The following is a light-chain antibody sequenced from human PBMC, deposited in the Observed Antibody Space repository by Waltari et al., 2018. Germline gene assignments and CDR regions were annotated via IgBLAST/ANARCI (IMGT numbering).Light chain of an antibody. Sequence: QSVLTQPPSASGTPGQRVTISCSGSRSNIGSTSVYWYQQRPGPAPKLLIYRNNQRPSGGPDRFSGSKSGTSASLAISGLRSEDEADYYCAAWDDSLSGRVFGGGTKVTVL. CDR3: AAWDDSLSGRV. CDR2: RNN. V-gene: IGLV1-47*01. CDR1: RSNIGSTS. J-gene: IGLJ3*02.